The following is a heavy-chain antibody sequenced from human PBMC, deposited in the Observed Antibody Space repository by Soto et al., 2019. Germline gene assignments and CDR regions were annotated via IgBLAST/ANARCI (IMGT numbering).Heavy chain of an antibody. Sequence: PSETLSLTCTVSGDSVSSSTYYWGWIRQPPGKGLEWIGTIYYSGITYYNPSLQSRVTISVDTSKNQFSLRLSFVTAADAALYFCARQDVRAWGRFDPWGQGTLVTVSS. V-gene: IGHV4-39*01. CDR1: GDSVSSSTYY. CDR3: ARQDVRAWGRFDP. CDR2: IYYSGIT. D-gene: IGHD7-27*01. J-gene: IGHJ5*02.